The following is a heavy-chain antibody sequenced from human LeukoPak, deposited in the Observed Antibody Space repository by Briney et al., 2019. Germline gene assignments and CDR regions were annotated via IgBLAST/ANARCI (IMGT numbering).Heavy chain of an antibody. Sequence: GGSLRLSCAASGFTFTNYWMSWVRQAPGKGLEWVANMRPDGSERYYVDSVKGRFTVSRDNAKNSLYFQMNSLRAEDTAVYYCARERIVGAASTRYYGMDVWGQGTTVTVSS. CDR1: GFTFTNYW. V-gene: IGHV3-7*03. CDR2: MRPDGSER. D-gene: IGHD1-26*01. CDR3: ARERIVGAASTRYYGMDV. J-gene: IGHJ6*02.